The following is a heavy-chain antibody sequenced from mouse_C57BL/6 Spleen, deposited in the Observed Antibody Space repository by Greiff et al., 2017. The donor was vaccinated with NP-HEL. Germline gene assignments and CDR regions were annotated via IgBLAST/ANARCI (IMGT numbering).Heavy chain of an antibody. V-gene: IGHV1-15*01. Sequence: QVQLQQPGAELVRPGASVTLSCKASGYTFTDYEMHWVKQTPVHGLEWIGAIDPETGGTAYNQKFKGKAILTADKSSSTAYMELRSLTSEDSAVYYCTRRITTVVANLYWYFDVWGTGTTVTVSS. CDR3: TRRITTVVANLYWYFDV. J-gene: IGHJ1*03. D-gene: IGHD1-1*01. CDR2: IDPETGGT. CDR1: GYTFTDYE.